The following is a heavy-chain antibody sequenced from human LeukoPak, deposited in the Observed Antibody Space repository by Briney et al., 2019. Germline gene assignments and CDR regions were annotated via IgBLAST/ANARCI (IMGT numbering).Heavy chain of an antibody. CDR1: GGTFSSYA. CDR2: IIPIFGTA. CDR3: ARVRKASSSCFYYYYYMDV. Sequence: ASVKVSCKASGGTFSSYAISWLRQAPGQGLEWMGGIIPIFGTANYAQRFQGRVTITTDESTSTAYMELSSLRSEDTAVYYCARVRKASSSCFYYYYYMDVCGKGTTVTVSS. D-gene: IGHD6-6*01. V-gene: IGHV1-69*05. J-gene: IGHJ6*03.